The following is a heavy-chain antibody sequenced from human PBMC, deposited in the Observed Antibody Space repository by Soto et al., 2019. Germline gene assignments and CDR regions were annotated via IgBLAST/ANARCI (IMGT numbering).Heavy chain of an antibody. J-gene: IGHJ4*02. CDR2: IYHSGST. Sequence: PSETLSLTCAVSGGSISSSNWWSWVRQPPGEGLEWIGEIYHSGSTNYNPSLKSRVTISVDKSKNQFSLKLSSVTAADTAVYYCARRTGITMIVVVIAPFDYWGQGTLVTVSS. D-gene: IGHD3-22*01. CDR3: ARRTGITMIVVVIAPFDY. CDR1: GGSISSSNW. V-gene: IGHV4-4*02.